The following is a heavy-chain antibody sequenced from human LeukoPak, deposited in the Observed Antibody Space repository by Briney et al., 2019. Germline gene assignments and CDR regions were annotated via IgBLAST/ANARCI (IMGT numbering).Heavy chain of an antibody. D-gene: IGHD5-12*01. J-gene: IGHJ6*02. V-gene: IGHV1-18*01. CDR1: GYTFTSYG. CDR2: ISAYNGNT. CDR3: ARPQKLGLWYPAAHYYYYGMDV. Sequence: GASVKVSCKASGYTFTSYGISWVRQAPGQGLEWMGWISAYNGNTNYAQKLQGRVTTTTDTSTSTAYMELRSLRSDDTAVYYCARPQKLGLWYPAAHYYYYGMDVWGQGTTVTVSS.